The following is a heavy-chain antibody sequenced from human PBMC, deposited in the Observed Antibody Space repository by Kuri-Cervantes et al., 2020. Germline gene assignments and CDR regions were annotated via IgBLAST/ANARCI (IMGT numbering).Heavy chain of an antibody. J-gene: IGHJ6*02. CDR3: AREDYDFWSGYRYYGMDV. V-gene: IGHV3-11*04. CDR2: ISSSGSSI. Sequence: GESLKISCAASGFTFSDYYMSWIRQAPGKGLEWVSYISSSGSSIYYADSVKGRFTMSRDNSKNTLYLQMNSLRAEDTAVYYCAREDYDFWSGYRYYGMDVWGQGTTVTVSS. D-gene: IGHD3-3*01. CDR1: GFTFSDYY.